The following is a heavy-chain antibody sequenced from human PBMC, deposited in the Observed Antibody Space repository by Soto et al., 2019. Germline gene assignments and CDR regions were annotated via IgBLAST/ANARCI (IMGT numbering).Heavy chain of an antibody. V-gene: IGHV3-21*06. CDR3: ASGFSYGSPAPYFDY. D-gene: IGHD5-18*01. CDR2: ISGSSDYI. Sequence: GWSLELACASSIFTLSSFSMNWVRQAPGKGLEWVSFISGSSDYIYYADSVKGRFTISRDNAENSLYLQMNSLRVEDTAVYYCASGFSYGSPAPYFDYWGQGTLVTVS. CDR1: IFTLSSFS. J-gene: IGHJ4*02.